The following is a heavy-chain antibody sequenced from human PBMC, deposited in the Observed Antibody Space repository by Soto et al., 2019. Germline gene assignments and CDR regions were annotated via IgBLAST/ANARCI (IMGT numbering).Heavy chain of an antibody. V-gene: IGHV4-59*13. J-gene: IGHJ5*02. CDR1: GGSLSSYY. CDR3: AIFGVVIPGWFVP. Sequence: KTSETLSLRCTVSGGSLSSYYWSWIRQPPGKGLEWIGYIYYSGSTNYNPSLKSRVAISVDTTKNQFSLKLSSVTAADTAVYYCAIFGVVIPGWFVPLGQRTLVTVSS. CDR2: IYYSGST. D-gene: IGHD3-3*01.